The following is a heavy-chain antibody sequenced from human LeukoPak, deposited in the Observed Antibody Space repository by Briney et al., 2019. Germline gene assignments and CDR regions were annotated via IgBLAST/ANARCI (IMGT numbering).Heavy chain of an antibody. D-gene: IGHD1-26*01. J-gene: IGHJ2*01. Sequence: ASVKVSCKASGYTFTSYDINWVRQATGQGLEWMGWMNPNSGNTGYAQKFQGRVTMTTDTSTSTAYMELRSLRSDDTAVYYCASYNGNDNLNWYFDFWGRGTLVTVSP. CDR1: GYTFTSYD. V-gene: IGHV1-8*02. CDR2: MNPNSGNT. CDR3: ASYNGNDNLNWYFDF.